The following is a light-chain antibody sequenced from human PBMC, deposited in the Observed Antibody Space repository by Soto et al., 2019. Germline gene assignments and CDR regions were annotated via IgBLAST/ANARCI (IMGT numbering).Light chain of an antibody. Sequence: QAVVTQEPSLTVSPGGTVTLTCASSTGPLTSTHYPYWFQQKPGQAPRTLIYDTGNKYSWTPARFSGSLLGGKAALTISGAQPEDEADYYCSLAFSGIRVQFGGGTQLTVL. V-gene: IGLV7-46*01. J-gene: IGLJ3*02. CDR1: TGPLTSTHY. CDR3: SLAFSGIRVQ. CDR2: DTG.